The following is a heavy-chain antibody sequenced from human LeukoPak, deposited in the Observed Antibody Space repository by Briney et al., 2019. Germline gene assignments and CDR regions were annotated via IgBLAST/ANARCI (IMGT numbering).Heavy chain of an antibody. V-gene: IGHV3-33*08. CDR2: IWYNGSNK. J-gene: IGHJ6*02. CDR1: GFTFSSYA. D-gene: IGHD6-13*01. CDR3: ARVGAASGTPYYYGMDV. Sequence: GRSLRLSCAASGFTFSSYAMHWVRQAPGKGLEWVAVIWYNGSNKDYADSVKGRFTISRDNSKNTLFLQMNSLRVEDTAVYYCARVGAASGTPYYYGMDVWGQGTTVTVSS.